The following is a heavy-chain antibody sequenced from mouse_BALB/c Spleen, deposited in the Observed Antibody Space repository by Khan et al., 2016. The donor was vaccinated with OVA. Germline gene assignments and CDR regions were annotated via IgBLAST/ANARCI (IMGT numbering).Heavy chain of an antibody. CDR1: GFSLTNYG. Sequence: QVRLQQSGPGLVAPSQSLSITCTISGFSLTNYGVHWVRQPPGKGLEWLVVIWSDGTTTYDSALKSRLTISKDNSKSQVFLKMDSLQTDDTATYYCASGRLLLRYPDYFDYWGQGTTLTVSS. V-gene: IGHV2-6-1*01. J-gene: IGHJ2*01. CDR2: IWSDGTT. CDR3: ASGRLLLRYPDYFDY. D-gene: IGHD1-1*01.